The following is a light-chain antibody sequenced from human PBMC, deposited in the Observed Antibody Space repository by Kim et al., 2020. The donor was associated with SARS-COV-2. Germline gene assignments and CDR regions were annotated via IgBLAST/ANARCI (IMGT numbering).Light chain of an antibody. CDR2: LGS. J-gene: IGKJ1*01. Sequence: DIVMTQSPLSLPVTPGEPASISCRSSQSLLHSNGYNYLDWYMQKPGQSPQLLIYLGSNRASGVPDRFSGSGSGTDFTLRISRVEAEDFGVYYCMQARQPPRTFGQGTKVDIK. V-gene: IGKV2-28*01. CDR3: MQARQPPRT. CDR1: QSLLHSNGYNY.